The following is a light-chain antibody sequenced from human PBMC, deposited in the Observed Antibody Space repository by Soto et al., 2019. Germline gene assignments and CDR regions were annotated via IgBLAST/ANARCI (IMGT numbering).Light chain of an antibody. CDR3: QQRSNWPIT. V-gene: IGKV3-11*01. J-gene: IGKJ5*01. CDR2: DAS. CDR1: QSVSSY. Sequence: EILLTQSPATLSLSPGERATLSCRASQSVSSYLAWYQQKPGQAPRLLIYDASNRATGIPARFSGSGSGTDFTLTISSLEPADFAVYYCQQRSNWPITFGQGTRLEIK.